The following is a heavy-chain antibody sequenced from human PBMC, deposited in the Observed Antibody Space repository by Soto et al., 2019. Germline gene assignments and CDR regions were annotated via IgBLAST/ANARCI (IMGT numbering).Heavy chain of an antibody. Sequence: WGSLRLSCAASGFTFSIYSMNWVGQAPGKGLDWVSSISSSSSYIYYADSVKGRFTISRDNAKNSLYLQMNSLRAEDTAVYYCARSSGYEERYYYYYYGMDVWGQGTTVTVSS. D-gene: IGHD5-12*01. CDR2: ISSSSSYI. V-gene: IGHV3-21*01. CDR3: ARSSGYEERYYYYYYGMDV. CDR1: GFTFSIYS. J-gene: IGHJ6*01.